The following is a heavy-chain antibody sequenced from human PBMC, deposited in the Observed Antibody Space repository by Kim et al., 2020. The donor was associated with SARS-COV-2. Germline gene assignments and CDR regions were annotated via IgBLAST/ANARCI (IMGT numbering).Heavy chain of an antibody. J-gene: IGHJ4*02. D-gene: IGHD1-26*01. CDR3: ATLPWEDLSY. V-gene: IGHV3-23*01. Sequence: GGSLRLSCVASGLTLTSDGMSWVRQAPGKGLEWVSAIRHVSGDTFYADSVKGRFTVSRDASKSTVYLHMNSLRAEDTAVYYCATLPWEDLSYWGQGTLVTVSS. CDR2: IRHVSGDT. CDR1: GLTLTSDG.